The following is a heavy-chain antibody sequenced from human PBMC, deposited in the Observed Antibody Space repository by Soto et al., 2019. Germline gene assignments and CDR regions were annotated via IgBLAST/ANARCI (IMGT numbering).Heavy chain of an antibody. Sequence: GGSLRLSCEGSGFNFRNFNMIWVRQAPGKGLEWVSSVSGSSSYIYYADSVKGRFTVSRDNANNLVFLQMNGLRPEDTAMYYGARDLRGHYGPWGQGT. D-gene: IGHD4-17*01. J-gene: IGHJ3*01. CDR1: GFNFRNFN. CDR3: ARDLRGHYGP. V-gene: IGHV3-21*06. CDR2: VSGSSSYI.